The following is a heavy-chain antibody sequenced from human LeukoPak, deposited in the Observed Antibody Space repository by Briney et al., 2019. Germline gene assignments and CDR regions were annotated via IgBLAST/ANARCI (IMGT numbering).Heavy chain of an antibody. CDR2: IYYSGST. J-gene: IGHJ4*02. Sequence: SETLSLTCTVSGGSISSYYWSWIRQPPGKGLEWIGYIYYSGSTNYNPSLKSRVTISVDASKNQFSLKLSSVTAADTAVYYCARHYYDSSGPTAWDYWGQGTLVTVSS. CDR3: ARHYYDSSGPTAWDY. V-gene: IGHV4-59*08. CDR1: GGSISSYY. D-gene: IGHD3-22*01.